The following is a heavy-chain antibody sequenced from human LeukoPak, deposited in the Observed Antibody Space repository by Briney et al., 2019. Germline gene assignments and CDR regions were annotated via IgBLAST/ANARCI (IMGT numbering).Heavy chain of an antibody. D-gene: IGHD5-24*01. CDR2: IKEDGSET. J-gene: IGHJ4*02. CDR3: ARETPRRGETRDGYR. Sequence: GGSLRLSCAPSGFTFKKYWMNWVRQVPGKGLECLANIKEDGSETYYADSVKGRFTISRDNPKNLLFLQINSLRVEDTAVYYCARETPRRGETRDGYRWGQGTLVTVSS. V-gene: IGHV3-7*01. CDR1: GFTFKKYW.